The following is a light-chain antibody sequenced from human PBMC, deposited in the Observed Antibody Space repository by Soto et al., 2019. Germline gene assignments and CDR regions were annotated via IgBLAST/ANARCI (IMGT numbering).Light chain of an antibody. CDR2: DSS. V-gene: IGKV3-11*01. J-gene: IGKJ1*01. CDR1: QSVSSY. Sequence: EIVLTQSPATLSLSPGDRATLSCRSSQSVSSYLAWYQQKPGQAPRLLMYDSSNRATGIPARFSGSGSGTDFTLTISSLEPEDFAVYYCQQRDSWPRTFGQGTKVEI. CDR3: QQRDSWPRT.